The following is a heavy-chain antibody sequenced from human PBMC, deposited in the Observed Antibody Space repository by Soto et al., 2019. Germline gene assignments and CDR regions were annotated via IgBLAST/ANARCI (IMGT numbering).Heavy chain of an antibody. CDR2: IWNGGSNK. V-gene: IGHV3-33*01. J-gene: IGHJ6*01. Sequence: XSSSRLSCASSVFTFRDHAMHCVRQAPGKWREWLAIIWNGGSNKFYAGSVQGRFTISRDNPKNTVYLQMNTLSAEDTAVYYCARALFPDVDIYAMDVWGQGTTFRVSS. CDR1: VFTFRDHA. CDR3: ARALFPDVDIYAMDV. D-gene: IGHD5-12*01.